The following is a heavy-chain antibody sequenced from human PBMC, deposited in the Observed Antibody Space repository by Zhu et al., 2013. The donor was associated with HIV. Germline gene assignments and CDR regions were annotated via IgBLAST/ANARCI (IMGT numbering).Heavy chain of an antibody. CDR2: IYYSGST. D-gene: IGHD6-13*01. Sequence: QVQLQESGPRLVKPSETLSLTCSVSGGSISSYYWSWIRQPPGKGLEWIGYIYYSGSTNYNPSLKSRVTISVDTSKNQFSLKLSSVTAADTAVYYCARSTKQQLVWFDYVGPGNPGHRLL. V-gene: IGHV4-59*01. J-gene: IGHJ4*02. CDR1: GGSISSYY. CDR3: ARSTKQQLVWFDY.